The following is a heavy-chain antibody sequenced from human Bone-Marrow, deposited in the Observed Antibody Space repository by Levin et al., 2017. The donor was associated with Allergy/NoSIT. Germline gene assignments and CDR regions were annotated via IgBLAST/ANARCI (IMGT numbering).Heavy chain of an antibody. CDR3: ARPNGYYYYGMDV. CDR2: LPPPLCNT. D-gene: IGHD4/OR15-4a*01. Sequence: SFPSSFSPCHLSSIPFFLQAHGPFLSFLFFLPPPLCNTGYAQKFQGRVTMTRNTSISTAYMELSSLRSEDTAVYYCARPNGYYYYGMDVWGQGTTVTVSS. J-gene: IGHJ6*02. V-gene: IGHV1-8*01. CDR1: FSPCHLSS.